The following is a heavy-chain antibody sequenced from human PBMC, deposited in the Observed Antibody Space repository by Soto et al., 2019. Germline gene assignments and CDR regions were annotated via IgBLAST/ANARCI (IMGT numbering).Heavy chain of an antibody. D-gene: IGHD4-17*01. CDR1: GGSLSGYY. Sequence: SETLSLTCAVSGGSLSGYYWSWIRQPPGKGLEYIGYIYFSGSPKYNPSLKSRVTISLDASKNQFSLKLSSVTAADTAVYYCARLRRDYGDYHIDYWGQGTLVTVSS. CDR3: ARLRRDYGDYHIDY. J-gene: IGHJ4*02. V-gene: IGHV4-59*08. CDR2: IYFSGSP.